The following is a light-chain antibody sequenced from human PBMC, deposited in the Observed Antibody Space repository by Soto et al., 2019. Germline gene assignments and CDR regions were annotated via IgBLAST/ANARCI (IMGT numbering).Light chain of an antibody. CDR3: WSYAGSFTYV. Sequence: QSALTQPASVSGSPGQSITISCTGSSSDVGSYTRVSWYQQHPGKVPKLMIYEVSKRPSGVSVRFSGSRSGNTASLTISGLQDEGEADYFCWSYAGSFTYVFGTGTKLTVL. CDR1: SSDVGSYTR. V-gene: IGLV2-23*02. J-gene: IGLJ1*01. CDR2: EVS.